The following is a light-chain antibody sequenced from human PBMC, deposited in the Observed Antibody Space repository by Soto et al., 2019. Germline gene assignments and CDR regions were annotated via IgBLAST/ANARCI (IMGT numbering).Light chain of an antibody. CDR1: QGISSY. CDR3: QQLNSYLIT. Sequence: DIQLTHAPSFLSASVGDRVTITCRASQGISSYLAWYQQKPGKAPKLLIYAASTLQSGVPSRFSGSGSGTEFTLTISSLQPEDFPTYYCQQLNSYLITFGQGTRLEIK. CDR2: AAS. J-gene: IGKJ5*01. V-gene: IGKV1-9*01.